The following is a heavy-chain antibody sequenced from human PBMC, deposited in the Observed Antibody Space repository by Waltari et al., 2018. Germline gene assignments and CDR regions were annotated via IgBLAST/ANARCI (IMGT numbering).Heavy chain of an antibody. CDR3: ATIGWEMATISGPSGGS. J-gene: IGHJ5*02. V-gene: IGHV1-2*06. CDR2: ISPNRGTT. D-gene: IGHD5-12*01. CDR1: GYNFTTYP. Sequence: QVHFVQSGSELKKPGASVKISCKTSGYNFTTYPINWVRQAPGQGLEWMGRISPNRGTTNYAQKFQGRGTMTRDTSISTAYMEVNRLRSDDTAVYYCATIGWEMATISGPSGGSWGQGTLVTVSS.